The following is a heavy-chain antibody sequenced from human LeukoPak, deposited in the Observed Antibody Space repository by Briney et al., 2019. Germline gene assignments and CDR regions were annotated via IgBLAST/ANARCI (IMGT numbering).Heavy chain of an antibody. Sequence: SETLSLTCTVSGGSISSGSYYWSWIRQPAGKGLEWIGRIYTSGSTNYNPSLKSRVTISVDTSKNQFSLKLSSVTAADTAVYYCATEGFVGARVRDIWGQGSMVTVSS. CDR1: GGSISSGSYY. J-gene: IGHJ3*02. V-gene: IGHV4-61*02. CDR2: IYTSGST. D-gene: IGHD1-26*01. CDR3: ATEGFVGARVRDI.